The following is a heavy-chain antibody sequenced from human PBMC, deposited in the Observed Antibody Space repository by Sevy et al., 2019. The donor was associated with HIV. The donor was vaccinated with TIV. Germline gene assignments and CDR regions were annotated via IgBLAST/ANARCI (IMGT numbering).Heavy chain of an antibody. D-gene: IGHD6-19*01. CDR3: TRDAGYSIAWSPSDY. Sequence: GGSLRLSCAASGLTFSSHAMHWVRQAPGKGLEWVAVISSAGSNKYYADSVKGQFTISRDNPKNTPYLQMNSLRPEDTAVYYCTRDAGYSIAWSPSDYWGQGTLVTVSS. V-gene: IGHV3-30-3*01. CDR1: GLTFSSHA. CDR2: ISSAGSNK. J-gene: IGHJ4*02.